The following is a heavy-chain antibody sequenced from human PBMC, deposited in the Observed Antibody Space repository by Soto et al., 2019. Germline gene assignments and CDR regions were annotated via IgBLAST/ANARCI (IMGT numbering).Heavy chain of an antibody. CDR1: GYTFTIDG. V-gene: IGHV1-18*01. CDR2: ISAYNGNA. J-gene: IGHJ6*02. CDR3: AILEREGKIYYYYYGMDV. Sequence: ASVKGYCKASGYTFTIDGSSWGRQAPGQGLEWMGWISAYNGNANYAQKLQGRVTMTTDTSTSTAYMELRSLRSDDTAVYYCAILEREGKIYYYYYGMDVWGQGTTVTVSS.